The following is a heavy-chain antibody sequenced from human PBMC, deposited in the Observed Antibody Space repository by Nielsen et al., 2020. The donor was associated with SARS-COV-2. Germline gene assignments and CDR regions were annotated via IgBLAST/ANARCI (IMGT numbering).Heavy chain of an antibody. CDR2: IYYTGIT. CDR1: GGSISSNNHY. D-gene: IGHD6-25*01. J-gene: IGHJ4*02. Sequence: SETLSLTCTVSGGSISSNNHYWTWIRQLPGKGLEWIGYIYYTGITSYNPSLKSRVTLSVDTSENQFSLKLSSVTAADTAMYYCTRTGIVAAGEDSWGQGILVAVSS. CDR3: TRTGIVAAGEDS. V-gene: IGHV4-31*03.